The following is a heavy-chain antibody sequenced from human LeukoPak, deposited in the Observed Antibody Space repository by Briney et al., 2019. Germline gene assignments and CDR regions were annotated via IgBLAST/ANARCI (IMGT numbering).Heavy chain of an antibody. CDR1: GVSISSSNSY. Sequence: SETLSLTCTVSGVSISSSNSYWGWIRQPPGKGLEWIGSIYYSGSTYYNPSLKSRVTISVDTSKNHFSLSLASLTAADTAVYYCARILARQFTSFSDSSPYSYYYMDVWGKGTTVTVSS. D-gene: IGHD2/OR15-2a*01. V-gene: IGHV4-39*07. CDR3: ARILARQFTSFSDSSPYSYYYMDV. CDR2: IYYSGST. J-gene: IGHJ6*03.